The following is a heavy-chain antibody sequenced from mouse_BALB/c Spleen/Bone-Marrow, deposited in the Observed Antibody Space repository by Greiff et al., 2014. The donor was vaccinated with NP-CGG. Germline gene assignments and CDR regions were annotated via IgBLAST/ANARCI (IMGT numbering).Heavy chain of an antibody. J-gene: IGHJ3*01. D-gene: IGHD1-1*01. Sequence: VQLQQSGAGLVKPGASVKLSCTASGFNIKDTYMHWVKQRPEKGLEWIGRIDPANGNTKYDPKFQGKATITADTSSNTAYLQLSSLTSEDTAVYYCANYYYGSSLFAYWGQGTPVTVSA. CDR2: IDPANGNT. V-gene: IGHV14-3*02. CDR3: ANYYYGSSLFAY. CDR1: GFNIKDTY.